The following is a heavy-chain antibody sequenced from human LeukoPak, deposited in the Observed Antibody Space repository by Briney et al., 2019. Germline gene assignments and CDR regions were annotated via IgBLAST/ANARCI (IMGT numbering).Heavy chain of an antibody. D-gene: IGHD2-21*01. Sequence: GRSLRLSCAASGFTFSSYAMHWVRQAPGKGLEWVAVISYDGSNKYYADSVKSRFTISRDNSKNTLYLQMNSLRAEDTAVYYCARIALRNIDYWGQGTLVTVSS. V-gene: IGHV3-30-3*01. CDR3: ARIALRNIDY. CDR2: ISYDGSNK. J-gene: IGHJ4*02. CDR1: GFTFSSYA.